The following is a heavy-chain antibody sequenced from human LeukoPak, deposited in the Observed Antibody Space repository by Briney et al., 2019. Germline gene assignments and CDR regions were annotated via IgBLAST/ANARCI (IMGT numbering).Heavy chain of an antibody. V-gene: IGHV3-66*01. Sequence: GGSLRLSCAASGFTVSSNYMSWVRQAPGKGLEWVSVIYSGGSTYYADSVKGRFTISRDNSKNTLYLQRNSLRAEDTAVYYCAREVVNAFDIWGQGKMVTVSS. CDR2: IYSGGST. CDR3: AREVVNAFDI. CDR1: GFTVSSNY. J-gene: IGHJ3*02. D-gene: IGHD2-15*01.